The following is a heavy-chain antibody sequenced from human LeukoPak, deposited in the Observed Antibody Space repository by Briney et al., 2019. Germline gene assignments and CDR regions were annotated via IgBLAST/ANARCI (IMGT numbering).Heavy chain of an antibody. CDR2: IYYSGST. CDR1: GGSISSYY. D-gene: IGHD1-26*01. CDR3: ARHGGGIYPPLY. J-gene: IGHJ4*02. Sequence: SETLSLTCTVSGGSISSYYWSWIRQPPGKGLEWIGYIYYSGSTNYNPSLKSRITISVDTSKNQFSLKLSSVTAADTAVYFCARHGGGIYPPLYWGQGTLVTVSS. V-gene: IGHV4-59*08.